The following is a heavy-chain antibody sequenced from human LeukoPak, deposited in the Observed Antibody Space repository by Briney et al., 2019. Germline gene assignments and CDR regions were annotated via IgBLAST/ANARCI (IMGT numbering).Heavy chain of an antibody. CDR2: IYYRGNT. D-gene: IGHD3-22*01. V-gene: IGHV4-59*01. J-gene: IGHJ4*02. CDR3: ARDGGMIAALTY. CDR1: GGSISSYY. Sequence: SETLSLTCTVSGGSISSYYWSWIRQPPGKGLEWIGYIYYRGNTNYNPSLKSRVTISVDTSKNQFSLKLSSVTAADTAMYYCARDGGMIAALTYWGQGTLVTVSS.